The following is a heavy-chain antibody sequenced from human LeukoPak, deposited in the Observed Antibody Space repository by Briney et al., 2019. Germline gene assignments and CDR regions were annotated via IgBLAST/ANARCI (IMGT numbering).Heavy chain of an antibody. J-gene: IGHJ5*02. Sequence: SGPTLVKPTQTLTLTCTFSGFSLSTSGVGVGWIRQPPGKALEWLALIYWNDDKRYSPSLKSRLTITKDTSKNQVVVTMTNMDPVDTATYYCAHSYSSSWSNWFDPWGQGTLVTVSS. V-gene: IGHV2-5*01. CDR3: AHSYSSSWSNWFDP. CDR1: GFSLSTSGVG. D-gene: IGHD6-13*01. CDR2: IYWNDDK.